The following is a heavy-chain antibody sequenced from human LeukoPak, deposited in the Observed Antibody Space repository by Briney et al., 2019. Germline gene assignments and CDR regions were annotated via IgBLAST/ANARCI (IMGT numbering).Heavy chain of an antibody. V-gene: IGHV4-61*01. J-gene: IGHJ2*01. D-gene: IGHD3-22*01. CDR3: ARGVTMIVVVIHDWYFDL. Sequence: SETLSLTCTVSGGSVSSGSYYWSWIRQPPGKGLEWIGYIYYSGSTNYNPSLKSRVTISVDTSKNQFSLKLSSLTAADTAVYYCARGVTMIVVVIHDWYFDLWGRGTLVTVSS. CDR2: IYYSGST. CDR1: GGSVSSGSYY.